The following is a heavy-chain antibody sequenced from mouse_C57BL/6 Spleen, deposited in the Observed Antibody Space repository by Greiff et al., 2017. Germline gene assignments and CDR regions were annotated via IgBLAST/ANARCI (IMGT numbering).Heavy chain of an antibody. CDR1: GYTFTSYW. V-gene: IGHV1-64*01. CDR2: IHPNSGST. J-gene: IGHJ4*01. CDR3: ARSPSYYAMDY. Sequence: QVQLQQSGAELVKPGASVKLSCKASGYTFTSYWMHWVKQRPGQGLEWIGMIHPNSGSTNYNEKFKSKATLTVDKSSSTAYMQLSSLTSEDSAVYYCARSPSYYAMDYWGQGTSVTVSS.